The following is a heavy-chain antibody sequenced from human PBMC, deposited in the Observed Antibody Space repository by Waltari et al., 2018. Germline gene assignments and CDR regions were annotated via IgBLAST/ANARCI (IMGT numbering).Heavy chain of an antibody. Sequence: EVQLVQSGAEVKKPGATVKISCKASGYTFTDYYMHWVQQAPGKGLEWMGRVDPEDDETLYAEKFQGRVTITTDESTSTAYMELSSLRSEDTAVYYCARDGPGGDYGDYFPLWYWGQGTLVTVSS. V-gene: IGHV1-69-2*01. CDR1: GYTFTDYY. J-gene: IGHJ4*02. CDR2: VDPEDDET. CDR3: ARDGPGGDYGDYFPLWY. D-gene: IGHD4-17*01.